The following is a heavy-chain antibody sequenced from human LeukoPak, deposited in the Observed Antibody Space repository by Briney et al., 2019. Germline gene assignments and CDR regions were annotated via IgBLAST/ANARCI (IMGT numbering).Heavy chain of an antibody. CDR3: ARAAGPLAAPDF. CDR2: IYYSGST. V-gene: IGHV4-59*01. J-gene: IGHJ4*02. CDR1: GGSNSSYY. D-gene: IGHD6-13*01. Sequence: SETLSLTCTVSGGSNSSYYWSWIRQPPGKGLEWIGYIYYSGSTNYNPSLKSRVTISVDTSKNQFSLKLSSVTAADTAVYYCARAAGPLAAPDFWGQGTPVTVSS.